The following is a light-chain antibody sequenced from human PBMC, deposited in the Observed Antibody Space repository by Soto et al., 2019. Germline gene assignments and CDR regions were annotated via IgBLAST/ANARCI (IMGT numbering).Light chain of an antibody. CDR3: QQHLGRHT. CDR1: QSASGY. Sequence: DIVLTQSPVTLSLYPGERATLSCRASQSASGYLVWYQQKPGQAPRLLIYDASTRAAGIPARFIGSGSGTDFTLTISSLEPEDSAVYYCQQHLGRHTFGQGTKVDIK. V-gene: IGKV3-11*01. J-gene: IGKJ1*01. CDR2: DAS.